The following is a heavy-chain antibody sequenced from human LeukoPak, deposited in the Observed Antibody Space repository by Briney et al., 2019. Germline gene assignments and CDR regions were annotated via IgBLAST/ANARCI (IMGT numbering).Heavy chain of an antibody. J-gene: IGHJ4*02. CDR3: AKDNNDFWSGYPPN. CDR2: IGGSGGGI. Sequence: GGSLRLSCATSGFTVSSNYMTWVRQAPGQGLEWVSAIGGSGGGIYYADSVKGRFTISRDNSKNTLYLHMSSLRAEDTAVYYCAKDNNDFWSGYPPNWGQGTLVTVSS. D-gene: IGHD3-3*01. V-gene: IGHV3-23*01. CDR1: GFTVSSNY.